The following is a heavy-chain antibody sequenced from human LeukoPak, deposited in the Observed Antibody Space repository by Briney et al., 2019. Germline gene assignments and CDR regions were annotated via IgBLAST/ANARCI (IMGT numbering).Heavy chain of an antibody. J-gene: IGHJ4*02. CDR1: GFTFSSYA. CDR3: ARDYYDSSGHFDY. V-gene: IGHV3-30-3*01. D-gene: IGHD3-22*01. Sequence: GRSLRLSCAASGFTFSSYAMHWVRQAPGKGLEWVAVISYDGSNKYYADSVKGRFTISRDNSKNTLYLQMNSLRAEDTAVYYCARDYYDSSGHFDYWGQGTLVTVSS. CDR2: ISYDGSNK.